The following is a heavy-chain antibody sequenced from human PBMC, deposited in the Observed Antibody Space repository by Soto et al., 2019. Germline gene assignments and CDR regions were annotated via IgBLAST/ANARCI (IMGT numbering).Heavy chain of an antibody. D-gene: IGHD3-10*01. CDR1: GGSFSGYY. CDR3: ARETPGRDTNERLDYYYGMDV. CDR2: INHSGST. Sequence: SETLSLTCAVYGGSFSGYYWSWIRQPPGKGLEWIGEINHSGSTNYNPSLKSRVTISVDTSKNQFSLKLSSVTAADTAVYYCARETPGRDTNERLDYYYGMDVWGQGTTVTVSS. J-gene: IGHJ6*02. V-gene: IGHV4-34*01.